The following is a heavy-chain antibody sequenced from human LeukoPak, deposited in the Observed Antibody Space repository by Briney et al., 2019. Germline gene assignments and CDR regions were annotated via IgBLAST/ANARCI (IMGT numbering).Heavy chain of an antibody. CDR3: ARGSSSWYF. CDR1: GFTFSSSW. D-gene: IGHD6-13*01. CDR2: ISSGGSTI. V-gene: IGHV3-11*01. J-gene: IGHJ4*02. Sequence: GGSLRLSCAASGFTFSSSWMCWVRQARGKGPEWVSYISSGGSTIYYADSVKGRFTISSDNAKNTLYLQMNSLRAEDTAVYCWARGSSSWYFGGQGTLVPVPT.